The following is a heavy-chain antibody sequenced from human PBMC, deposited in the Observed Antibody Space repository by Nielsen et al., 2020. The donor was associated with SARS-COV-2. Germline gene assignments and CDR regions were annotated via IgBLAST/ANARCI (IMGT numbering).Heavy chain of an antibody. CDR1: GFTFSSYA. J-gene: IGHJ4*02. Sequence: GGSLRLSCAASGFTFSSYAMHWVRQAPGKGLEWVAVISYDGSNKYYADSVKGRFTISRDSSDKTLYLQMNSLRVEDTAVYYCARDRISPPDSGDHLDFWGQGVLVTVSS. D-gene: IGHD4-17*01. V-gene: IGHV3-30-3*01. CDR3: ARDRISPPDSGDHLDF. CDR2: ISYDGSNK.